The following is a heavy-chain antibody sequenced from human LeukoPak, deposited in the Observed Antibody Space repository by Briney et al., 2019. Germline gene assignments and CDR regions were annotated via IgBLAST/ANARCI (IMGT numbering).Heavy chain of an antibody. CDR2: INHSGST. J-gene: IGHJ4*02. CDR3: ARYRVTIFGVAWRYFDY. D-gene: IGHD3-3*01. CDR1: GGSFSGYY. V-gene: IGHV4-34*01. Sequence: SETLSLTCAVYGGSFSGYYWSWIRQPPVKALEWIGEINHSGSTNYNPSLKSRVTISVDTSKNQFSLKLSSVTAADTAVYYCARYRVTIFGVAWRYFDYWGQGTLVTVSS.